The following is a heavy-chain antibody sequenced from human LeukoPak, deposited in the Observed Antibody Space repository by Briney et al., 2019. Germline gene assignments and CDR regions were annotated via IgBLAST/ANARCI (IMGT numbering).Heavy chain of an antibody. V-gene: IGHV4-59*01. CDR1: GGSIRSDY. Sequence: SETLSLTCTVSGGSIRSDYWSWIRQPPGKGLEWIGYIYYSGTTNSGSTNYNPSLKSRVTISVDTSKSQFSLRVNSVTAADTAVYYCARGSTYATRFDYWGRGTLVTVSS. J-gene: IGHJ4*02. CDR2: IYYSGTTNSGST. CDR3: ARGSTYATRFDY. D-gene: IGHD2-15*01.